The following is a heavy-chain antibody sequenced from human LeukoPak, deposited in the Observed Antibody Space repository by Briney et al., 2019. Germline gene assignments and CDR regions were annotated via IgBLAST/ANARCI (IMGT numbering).Heavy chain of an antibody. CDR2: IYVTGSP. D-gene: IGHD2-8*02. Sequence: SETLSLTCTVSGDSLMSYYWSWVRQPAGKGLEWIGRIYVTGSPVYSPSLRSRVTMSVDTSMNQFSLRVTSVTAADTAVYYCAGHHPRNTVDFWGQGTLVTVSS. J-gene: IGHJ4*02. CDR1: GDSLMSYY. V-gene: IGHV4-4*07. CDR3: AGHHPRNTVDF.